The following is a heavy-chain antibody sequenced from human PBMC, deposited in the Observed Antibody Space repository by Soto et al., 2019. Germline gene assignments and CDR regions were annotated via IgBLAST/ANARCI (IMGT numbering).Heavy chain of an antibody. J-gene: IGHJ4*02. Sequence: QVQLQQWGAGLLKPSETLSLTCAVYGGSFSAYYWSWIHQPPGKGLEWIGEINHSGSTNYTPSLKSRVTISVDPSKNQFSLNLSSVTAADTAVYYCARNSIYAYADYWGQGTLVTVSS. V-gene: IGHV4-34*01. D-gene: IGHD3-16*02. CDR1: GGSFSAYY. CDR2: INHSGST. CDR3: ARNSIYAYADY.